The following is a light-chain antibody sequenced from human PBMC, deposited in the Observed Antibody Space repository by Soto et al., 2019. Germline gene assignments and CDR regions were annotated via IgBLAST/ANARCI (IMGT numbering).Light chain of an antibody. CDR1: QAISSY. J-gene: IGKJ1*01. CDR3: QHYNSYGT. CDR2: AAS. Sequence: DIQLTQAPSFLSASAGDRVSITCRASQAISSYLAWYQQKPGRAPKVLIYAASTLQSGAPSRFSGSGSGTEFTLTITSLQPEDFATYYCQHYNSYGTFGQGTKVDIK. V-gene: IGKV1-9*01.